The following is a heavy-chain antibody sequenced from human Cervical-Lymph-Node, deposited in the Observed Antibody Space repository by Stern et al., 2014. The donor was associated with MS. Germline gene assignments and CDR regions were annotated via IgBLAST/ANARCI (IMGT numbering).Heavy chain of an antibody. CDR2: IWHDGSNK. Sequence: VQLVESGGGVVQPGRSLRLACTASGFNFTLFGMHWIRQAPGKGLEWVAVIWHDGSNKYYGDSVRGRFTVSRDNSKNTLYLQMNSLRAEDTAVYYCTRGRSGTWPFDYWGQGALVTVSS. V-gene: IGHV3-33*01. D-gene: IGHD1-26*01. J-gene: IGHJ4*02. CDR3: TRGRSGTWPFDY. CDR1: GFNFTLFG.